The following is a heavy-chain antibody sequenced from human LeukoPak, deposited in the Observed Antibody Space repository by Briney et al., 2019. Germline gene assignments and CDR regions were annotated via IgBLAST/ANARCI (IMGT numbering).Heavy chain of an antibody. Sequence: SVKVSCKASGGTFSSYAISWVRQAPGQGLEWMGGIIPIFGTANYAQEFQGRVTITADESTSTAYMELSSLRSEDTAVYYCARADSSSWSGPYYYYGMDVWGQGTTVTVSS. CDR1: GGTFSSYA. V-gene: IGHV1-69*13. CDR3: ARADSSSWSGPYYYYGMDV. CDR2: IIPIFGTA. J-gene: IGHJ6*02. D-gene: IGHD6-13*01.